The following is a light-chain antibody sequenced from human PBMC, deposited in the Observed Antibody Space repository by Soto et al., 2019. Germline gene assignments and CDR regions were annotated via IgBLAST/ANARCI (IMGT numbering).Light chain of an antibody. J-gene: IGKJ1*01. CDR1: QSINSN. CDR3: QQYNNWWT. CDR2: GAS. V-gene: IGKV3-15*01. Sequence: VMTQSPATLSVSPGERATLSCRASQSINSNLAWYQQRPGQAPRLLIYGASTRATGIQARFSGSGSGTEFTLTISSLQSEDFAVYYCQQYNNWWTFGQGTKVEIK.